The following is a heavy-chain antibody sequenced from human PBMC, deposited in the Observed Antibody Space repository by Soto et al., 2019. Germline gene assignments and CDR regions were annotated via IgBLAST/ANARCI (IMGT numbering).Heavy chain of an antibody. V-gene: IGHV4-61*01. D-gene: IGHD6-13*01. Sequence: PSETLSLTCTVSGGSVSSGSYYWSWIRQPPGKGLEWIGYIYYSGSTNYNPSLKSRVTISVDTSKNQFSLKLSSVTAADTAVYYCAGDPLGIAVDYWGQGTLVTVSS. CDR3: AGDPLGIAVDY. J-gene: IGHJ4*02. CDR1: GGSVSSGSYY. CDR2: IYYSGST.